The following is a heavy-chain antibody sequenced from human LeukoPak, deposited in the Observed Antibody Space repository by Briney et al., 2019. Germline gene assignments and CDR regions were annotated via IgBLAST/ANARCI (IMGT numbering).Heavy chain of an antibody. CDR1: GFTFNNYA. CDR3: ARGAEYSGAWCQDY. Sequence: GGSLRLSCAASGFTFNNYAMSWVRQAPGKGPEWVSSISSSNTYYADSVKGRFTISRDNAKNSLSLQMNSLRAEDTAVYYCARGAEYSGAWCQDYWGQGTLVTVSS. D-gene: IGHD6-19*01. V-gene: IGHV3-21*01. J-gene: IGHJ4*02. CDR2: ISSSNTY.